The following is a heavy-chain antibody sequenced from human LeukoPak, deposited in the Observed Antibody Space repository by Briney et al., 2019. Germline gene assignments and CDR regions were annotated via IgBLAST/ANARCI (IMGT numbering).Heavy chain of an antibody. Sequence: SVKVSCTASGGTFSSYAISWVRQAPGQGLEWMGGIIPIFGTANYAQKFQGRVTITADESTSTAYMELSSLRSEDTAVYYCATDWDTAMGDAFDIWGQGTMVTVSS. CDR3: ATDWDTAMGDAFDI. CDR1: GGTFSSYA. V-gene: IGHV1-69*01. CDR2: IIPIFGTA. D-gene: IGHD5-18*01. J-gene: IGHJ3*02.